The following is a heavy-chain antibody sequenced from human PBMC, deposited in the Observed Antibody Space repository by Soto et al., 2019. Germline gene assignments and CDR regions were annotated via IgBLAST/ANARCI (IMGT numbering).Heavy chain of an antibody. Sequence: GASVKVSCKASGYTFTSYGISWVRQAPGQGLEWMGWISAYNGNTNYAQKLQDRVTMTTDTSTSTAYMELRSLRSDDTAVYYCARVASIAARPALGYWGQGTLVTVSS. J-gene: IGHJ4*02. V-gene: IGHV1-18*01. CDR3: ARVASIAARPALGY. CDR2: ISAYNGNT. D-gene: IGHD6-6*01. CDR1: GYTFTSYG.